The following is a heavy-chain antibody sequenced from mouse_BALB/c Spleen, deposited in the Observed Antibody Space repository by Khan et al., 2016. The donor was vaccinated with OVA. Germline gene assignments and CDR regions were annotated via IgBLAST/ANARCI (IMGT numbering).Heavy chain of an antibody. CDR1: GYTFTDYA. D-gene: IGHD2-3*01. CDR3: ARPAYDGYYDY. CDR2: ISTYSGNT. Sequence: QVQLKESGPELVRPGVSVKISCKGPGYTFTDYAMYWVKQSHAKSLEWIGLISTYSGNTNYNQKFKGKATMTVDKSSSTAYMELARLTSEDSAIYYCARPAYDGYYDYWGQGTTLTVSS. J-gene: IGHJ2*01. V-gene: IGHV1S137*01.